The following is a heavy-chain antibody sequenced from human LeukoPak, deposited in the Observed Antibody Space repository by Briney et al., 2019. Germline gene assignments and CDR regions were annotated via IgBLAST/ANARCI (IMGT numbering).Heavy chain of an antibody. CDR3: ARRSDYYGSGSYSFLFDY. D-gene: IGHD3-10*01. Sequence: PSETLSLTFTVSGGSISSSDYYWSWIRQPPGKGLEWIGYIYYSGSTYYNPFLKSRVTISIDTSKNQFSLKLTSVTAADTAVYYCARRSDYYGSGSYSFLFDYWGRGNLLTVSS. J-gene: IGHJ4*02. CDR2: IYYSGST. V-gene: IGHV4-30-4*01. CDR1: GGSISSSDYY.